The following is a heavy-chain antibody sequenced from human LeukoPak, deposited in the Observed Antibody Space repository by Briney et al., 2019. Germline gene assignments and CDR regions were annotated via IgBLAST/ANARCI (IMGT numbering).Heavy chain of an antibody. Sequence: GSLRLSCPASGFTFSDYYMSWIRQAPGKGLEWVSYISSSGSTIYYADSMKGRFTISRDNAKNSLYLQMNGLRAEDTAVYYCARGGYRSSTSCLGKSGWFDPWGQGTLVTVSS. CDR3: ARGGYRSSTSCLGKSGWFDP. D-gene: IGHD2-2*01. J-gene: IGHJ5*02. V-gene: IGHV3-11*01. CDR2: ISSSGSTI. CDR1: GFTFSDYY.